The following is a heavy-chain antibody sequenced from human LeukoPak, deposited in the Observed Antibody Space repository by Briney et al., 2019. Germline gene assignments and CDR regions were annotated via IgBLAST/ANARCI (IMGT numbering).Heavy chain of an antibody. CDR2: IYYSGST. CDR1: GGSIKSYY. J-gene: IGHJ4*02. D-gene: IGHD3-22*01. CDR3: ARSDAYYYDSSGYYNRPYYFDY. Sequence: SSETLSLTCTVSGGSIKSYYWSWIWQPPGKGLERIGYIYYSGSTNTNPSLKSRVTISVDTSKNQFSLKLTSVTAADTAMYYCARSDAYYYDSSGYYNRPYYFDYWGQGTLVTVSS. V-gene: IGHV4-59*01.